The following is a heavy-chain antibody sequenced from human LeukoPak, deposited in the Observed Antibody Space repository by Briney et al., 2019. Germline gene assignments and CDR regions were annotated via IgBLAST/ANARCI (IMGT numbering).Heavy chain of an antibody. Sequence: GGSLRLSCAASGSTVSNAWMQWVRQAPGKGLEWVGRIKSKAHGGTTDYAAPVKGRFTISRDDSKNTLYLQMNSLKTEDTAVYYCWDTIWNGDLDYWGQGTLVTVSS. J-gene: IGHJ4*02. CDR2: IKSKAHGGTT. V-gene: IGHV3-15*01. D-gene: IGHD1-1*01. CDR3: WDTIWNGDLDY. CDR1: GSTVSNAW.